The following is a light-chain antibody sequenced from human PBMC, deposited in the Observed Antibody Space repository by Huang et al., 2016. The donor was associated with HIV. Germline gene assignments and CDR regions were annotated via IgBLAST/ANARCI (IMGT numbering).Light chain of an antibody. CDR1: QDITTY. J-gene: IGKJ4*01. V-gene: IGKV1-9*01. CDR3: QQVNSYPLT. Sequence: IQLTQSPSSLSAFVGDRVTITCRASQDITTYLAWYQQKPGEAPNLLIYSASTLHTGVPSRFSGSGSGTNFTFTVSSLQPEDFATYYCQQVNSYPLTFGGGTKVEIK. CDR2: SAS.